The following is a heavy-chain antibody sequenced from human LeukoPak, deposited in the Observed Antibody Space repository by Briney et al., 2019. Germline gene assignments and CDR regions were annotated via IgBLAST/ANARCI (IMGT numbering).Heavy chain of an antibody. Sequence: PSETLSLTCTVSGGSISGSSYYWGWIRQPPGKGLEWIGSIYYSGSTYYNPSLKSRVTISVATSKNQLSLKLSSVTAADTAVYYCARSPTMVRGVIGAFDIWGQGTMVTVSS. D-gene: IGHD3-10*01. CDR3: ARSPTMVRGVIGAFDI. V-gene: IGHV4-39*01. CDR2: IYYSGST. CDR1: GGSISGSSYY. J-gene: IGHJ3*02.